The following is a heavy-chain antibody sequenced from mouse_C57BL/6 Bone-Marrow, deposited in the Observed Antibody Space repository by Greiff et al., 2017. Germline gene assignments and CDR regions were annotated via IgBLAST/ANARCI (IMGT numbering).Heavy chain of an antibody. J-gene: IGHJ4*01. Sequence: QVQLQQPGAELVRPGTSVKLSCTASGYTFTSYWMHWVKQGPGQGLEWIGVIDPSDSYTNYNQKFKGKATLTVDTSSSTAYMQLSSLTSEDSAVYYCSRGGWLLGVDYWGQGTSVTVSS. CDR1: GYTFTSYW. CDR3: SRGGWLLGVDY. CDR2: IDPSDSYT. D-gene: IGHD2-3*01. V-gene: IGHV1-59*01.